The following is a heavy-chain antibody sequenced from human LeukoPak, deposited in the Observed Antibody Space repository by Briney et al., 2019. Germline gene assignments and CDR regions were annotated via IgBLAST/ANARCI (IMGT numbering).Heavy chain of an antibody. CDR3: ASSITIFGVVTYFDS. CDR2: IYYSGST. J-gene: IGHJ4*02. D-gene: IGHD3-3*01. V-gene: IGHV4-59*01. Sequence: PSETLSLTCTVSGGSISSYYWSWIRQPPGKGLEWIGYIYYSGSTNYNPSLKSRVTISVDTSKNQFSLKLSSVTAADTAVYYCASSITIFGVVTYFDSWGQGTLATVST. CDR1: GGSISSYY.